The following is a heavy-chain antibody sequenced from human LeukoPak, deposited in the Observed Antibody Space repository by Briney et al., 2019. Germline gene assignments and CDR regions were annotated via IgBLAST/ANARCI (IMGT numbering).Heavy chain of an antibody. CDR2: VFHNGYT. J-gene: IGHJ3*02. D-gene: IGHD4-17*01. Sequence: SETLSLTCTVSGDSISSYYWSWIRQPPGKGLEWIGFVFHNGYTNYNPSLKSRVTISVDTSKNQFSLKLSSVTAADTAVYYCAKHAVTSVTTARAFDTWGQGTMVTVSS. CDR3: AKHAVTSVTTARAFDT. V-gene: IGHV4-59*08. CDR1: GDSISSYY.